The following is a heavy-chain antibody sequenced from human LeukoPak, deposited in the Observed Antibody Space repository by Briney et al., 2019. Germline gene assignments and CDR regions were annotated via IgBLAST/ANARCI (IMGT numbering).Heavy chain of an antibody. V-gene: IGHV3-7*01. Sequence: GGSLRLSCAASGFTFSTYWMNWVRQAPGKGLEWVANINQDGTRQNYVDSVKGRFTFYRDNAMNSLFLQKNSLRAEDTAVYYCARDVHGGAFDYWGRGTLVTVSS. D-gene: IGHD2-15*01. CDR1: GFTFSTYW. CDR2: INQDGTRQ. CDR3: ARDVHGGAFDY. J-gene: IGHJ4*02.